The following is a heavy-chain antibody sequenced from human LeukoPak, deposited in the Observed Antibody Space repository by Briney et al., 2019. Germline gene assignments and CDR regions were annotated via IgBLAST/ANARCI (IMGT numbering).Heavy chain of an antibody. CDR1: GYSISSGYY. D-gene: IGHD2-15*01. V-gene: IGHV4-4*07. CDR3: ARGSASDV. Sequence: SETLSLTCIVSGYSISSGYYWSWIRQPAGKGLEWIGRIYTSGSTNYNPSLKSRVTMSVDTSKNQFSLKLSSVTAADTAVYYCARGSASDVWGKGTTVTISS. CDR2: IYTSGST. J-gene: IGHJ6*04.